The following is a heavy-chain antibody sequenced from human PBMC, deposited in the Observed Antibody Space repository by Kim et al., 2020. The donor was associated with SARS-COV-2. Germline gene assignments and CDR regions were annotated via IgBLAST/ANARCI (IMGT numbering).Heavy chain of an antibody. CDR3: ASLLRLLEWLPYYFDY. J-gene: IGHJ4*02. D-gene: IGHD3-3*01. Sequence: YPKSRVTISVDTSKNQFSLRLGAVTAADTAVYYCASLLRLLEWLPYYFDYWGQGTLVTVSS. V-gene: IGHV4-39*07.